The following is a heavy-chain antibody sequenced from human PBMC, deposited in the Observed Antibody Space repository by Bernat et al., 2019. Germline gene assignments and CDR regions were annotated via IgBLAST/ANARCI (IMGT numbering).Heavy chain of an antibody. CDR1: GYAFTSYY. V-gene: IGHV1-46*03. J-gene: IGHJ4*02. CDR2: INPSGGST. Sequence: QVQLVQSGAEVKKPGASVKVSCKASGYAFTSYYMHWVRQAPGQGLEWMGIINPSGGSTSYAQKFQGRVTMTRDTSTSTVYMELSSLRSEDTAVYYCARGGGIAVAAPEGDFDYWGQGTLVTVSS. D-gene: IGHD6-19*01. CDR3: ARGGGIAVAAPEGDFDY.